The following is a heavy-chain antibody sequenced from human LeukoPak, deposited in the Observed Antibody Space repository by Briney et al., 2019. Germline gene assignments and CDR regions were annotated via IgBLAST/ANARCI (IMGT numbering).Heavy chain of an antibody. CDR2: IIPIFGTA. D-gene: IGHD3-22*01. V-gene: IGHV1-69*01. J-gene: IGHJ4*02. Sequence: SSVKVSCEASGGAFSSYAISWVRQAPGQGLEWMGGIIPIFGTANYAQKFQGRVTITADESTSTAYMELSSLRSEDTAVYYCARDHVLGYYDSSGYYHLYYFDYWGQGTLVTVSS. CDR1: GGAFSSYA. CDR3: ARDHVLGYYDSSGYYHLYYFDY.